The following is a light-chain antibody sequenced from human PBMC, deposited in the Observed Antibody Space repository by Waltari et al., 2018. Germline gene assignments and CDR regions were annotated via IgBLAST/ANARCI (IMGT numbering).Light chain of an antibody. J-gene: IGLJ2*01. CDR3: AAWDDTLNAVL. V-gene: IGLV1-44*01. CDR2: SDD. CDR1: SSNVGTKT. Sequence: QSVATQPPSVSGTPGQRVTVSCSGSSSNVGTKTVNWYRQLPGTAPQLPIYSDDRRPSGVPDRFSASKSGTSASLAISGLHSEDEAEYYCAAWDDTLNAVLFGGGTKLTVL.